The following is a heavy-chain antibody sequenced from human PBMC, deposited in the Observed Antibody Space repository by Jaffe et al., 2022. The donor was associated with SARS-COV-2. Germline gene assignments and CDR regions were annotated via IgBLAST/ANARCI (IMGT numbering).Heavy chain of an antibody. CDR1: GFALSSRW. V-gene: IGHV3-7*01. Sequence: EVQLVQSGGGLVQPGGSLRLSCAASGFALSSRWMSWVRQAPGKGLEWVANIRQDGSVKHYVDSVKGRFTISRDNAQNSVYLQMDSLRAEDTAVFYCASLYGDRTIFDYWGQGALVTVSS. CDR3: ASLYGDRTIFDY. J-gene: IGHJ4*02. CDR2: IRQDGSVK. D-gene: IGHD1-1*01.